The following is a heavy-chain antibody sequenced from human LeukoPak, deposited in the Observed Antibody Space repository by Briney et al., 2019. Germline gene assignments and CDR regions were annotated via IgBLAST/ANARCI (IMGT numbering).Heavy chain of an antibody. CDR2: ISTDGKST. CDR3: ARGGSDTAMAHDY. V-gene: IGHV3-74*01. D-gene: IGHD5-18*01. J-gene: IGHJ4*02. CDR1: GFTFSNYW. Sequence: PGGSLRLSCVASGFTFSNYWMLWVRQAPGKGLMWVSLISTDGKSTRYAESVKGRFTISRDNAKNALYLQLNSLRAEDTAVYFCARGGSDTAMAHDYWGQGTLVTVSS.